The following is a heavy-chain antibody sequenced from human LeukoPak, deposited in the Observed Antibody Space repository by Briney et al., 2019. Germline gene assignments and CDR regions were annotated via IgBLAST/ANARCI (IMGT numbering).Heavy chain of an antibody. V-gene: IGHV3-11*01. Sequence: KPGGSLRLSCAASGFTFSDYYMSWIRQAPGKGLEWVSYISSSGSTIYYADSAKGRFTISRDNAKNSLYLQMNSLRAEDTAVYYCARGSIAARLPATDWGQGTLVTVSS. CDR2: ISSSGSTI. CDR3: ARGSIAARLPATD. J-gene: IGHJ4*02. CDR1: GFTFSDYY. D-gene: IGHD6-6*01.